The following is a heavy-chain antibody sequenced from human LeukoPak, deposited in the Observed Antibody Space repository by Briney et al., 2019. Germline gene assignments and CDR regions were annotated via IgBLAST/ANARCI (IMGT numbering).Heavy chain of an antibody. D-gene: IGHD5-24*01. CDR3: ARDLGDGYLANDY. CDR1: GGSISSGAYY. Sequence: KPSQTLSLTCTVSGGSISSGAYYWSWIRQHPGKVLEWIGYFYYSGSTYYNPSLKSRVTIPVDTSKNQFSLDLSSVTAADTAVYYCARDLGDGYLANDYWGQGTLVTVSS. J-gene: IGHJ4*02. CDR2: FYYSGST. V-gene: IGHV4-31*03.